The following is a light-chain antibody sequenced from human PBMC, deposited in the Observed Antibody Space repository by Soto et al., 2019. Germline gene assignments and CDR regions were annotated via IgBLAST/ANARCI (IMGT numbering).Light chain of an antibody. CDR1: QSVSSNY. CDR2: GAS. CDR3: QQLGRSPVT. V-gene: IGKV3-20*01. Sequence: EIVLTQSTGTLSLSPGERATLSCRASQSVSSNYLGWYQQKPGQAPRLLIYGASSRATDIPDRFSGSGSGTDFTLTIIILEPEDFAVYYCQQLGRSPVTCGRGTNVEIK. J-gene: IGKJ1*01.